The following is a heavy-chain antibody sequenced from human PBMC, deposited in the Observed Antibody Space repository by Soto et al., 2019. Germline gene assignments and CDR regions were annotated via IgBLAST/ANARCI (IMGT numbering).Heavy chain of an antibody. V-gene: IGHV1-18*01. J-gene: IGHJ6*03. CDR3: ARDRGVAPSVAGNTHYYCYMDV. CDR1: GYSFTNYG. Sequence: HVQLVQSGAEVKKPGASVTVSCKASGYSFTNYGITWVRQAPGQGLEWMGWISGFNGNTHYAQKLQGRVTMTTDASTSTAYMELRSLRSDDTGVYYCARDRGVAPSVAGNTHYYCYMDVWGNGTTVTVSS. D-gene: IGHD6-19*01. CDR2: ISGFNGNT.